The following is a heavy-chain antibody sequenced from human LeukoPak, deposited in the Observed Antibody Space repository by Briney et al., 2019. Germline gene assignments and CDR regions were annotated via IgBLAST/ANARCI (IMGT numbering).Heavy chain of an antibody. CDR1: DYSFSTHY. V-gene: IGHV4-59*08. D-gene: IGHD4-17*01. Sequence: SETLSLTCSVSDYSFSTHYWTWIRHPPGKGLEWIGYISSIGSTNYNPSLKSRVTITVDTSKKPFSLKMTSVTAADTAVYYWARHPTTVKKWFDVWGQGTMVTVSS. CDR2: ISSIGST. CDR3: ARHPTTVKKWFDV. J-gene: IGHJ3*01.